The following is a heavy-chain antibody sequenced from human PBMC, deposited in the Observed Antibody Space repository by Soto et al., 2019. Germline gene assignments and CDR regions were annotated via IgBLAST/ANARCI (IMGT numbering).Heavy chain of an antibody. CDR1: GFTFSSYA. J-gene: IGHJ6*02. CDR3: ARDQMGWTTAYQIYYYYYGMDV. D-gene: IGHD2-2*01. Sequence: GGSLRLSCAASGFTFSSYAMHWVRQAPGKGLEWVAVISYDGSNKYYADSVKGRFTISRDNSKNTLYLQMNSLRAEDTAVYYCARDQMGWTTAYQIYYYYYGMDVWGQGTTVTVSS. V-gene: IGHV3-30-3*01. CDR2: ISYDGSNK.